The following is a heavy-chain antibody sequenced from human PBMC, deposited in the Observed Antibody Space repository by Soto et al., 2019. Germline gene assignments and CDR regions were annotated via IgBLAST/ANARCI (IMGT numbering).Heavy chain of an antibody. D-gene: IGHD3-3*01. CDR3: SSDTFGLRDT. CDR1: GFTFSAYW. CDR2: INPDGTKT. J-gene: IGHJ5*02. Sequence: RLSCAVSGFTFSAYWMHWVRQTPGKGLVWVSRINPDGTKTNYADSVEGRFTISRDNAKSTLYLQMNSLSAEDTAIYFCSSDTFGLRDTWGQGTLVTVSS. V-gene: IGHV3-74*01.